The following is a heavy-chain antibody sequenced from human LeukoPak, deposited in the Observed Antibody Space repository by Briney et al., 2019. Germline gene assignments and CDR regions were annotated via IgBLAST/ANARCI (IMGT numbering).Heavy chain of an antibody. CDR3: ARAPWDSSSSGAY. CDR1: GYTFTGYY. Sequence: ASVKVSCTASGYTFTGYYMHWVRQAPGQGLEWMGWINPNSGGTNYAQKLQGRVTMTRDTSISTAYMELSRLRSDDTAVYYCARAPWDSSSSGAYWGQGTLVTVSS. V-gene: IGHV1-2*02. CDR2: INPNSGGT. D-gene: IGHD6-6*01. J-gene: IGHJ4*02.